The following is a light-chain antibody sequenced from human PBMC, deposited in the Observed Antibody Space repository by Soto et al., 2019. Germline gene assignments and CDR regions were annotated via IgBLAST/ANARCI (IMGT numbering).Light chain of an antibody. J-gene: IGLJ2*01. CDR2: DVS. CDR3: CSYAGSLVV. Sequence: QSALTQPRSVSGSPGQSGTISCTGTSSDVGGYNYVSWYQQHPGKAPKLMIFDVSKRPSGVPDRFSGSKSGNTASLTISGLQAEDEADYYCCSYAGSLVVFGGGTQLTVL. CDR1: SSDVGGYNY. V-gene: IGLV2-11*01.